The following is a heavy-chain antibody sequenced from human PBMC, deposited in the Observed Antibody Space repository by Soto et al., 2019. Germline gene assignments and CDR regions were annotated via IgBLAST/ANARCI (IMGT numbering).Heavy chain of an antibody. CDR1: GYTYFSYG. J-gene: IGHJ4*02. Sequence: QVQLVQSGAEVKKPGASVKVSCTASGYTYFSYGISWVRQAPGQGLEWLGWISAFNAKKNYAPKFQARVTLTTDASTSTAYMELRGLRSDDTAVYFCARDAIAGAGAFDYWGQGALVIVSS. D-gene: IGHD6-19*01. V-gene: IGHV1-18*04. CDR3: ARDAIAGAGAFDY. CDR2: ISAFNAKK.